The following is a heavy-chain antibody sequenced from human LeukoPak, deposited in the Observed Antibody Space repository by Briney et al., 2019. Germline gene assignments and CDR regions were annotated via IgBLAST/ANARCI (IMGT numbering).Heavy chain of an antibody. CDR1: GFTFNTYW. V-gene: IGHV3-7*01. CDR2: VKQDGSEK. Sequence: GGSLGLSCAASGFTFNTYWMSWFRQAPGKGLEWVANVKQDGSEKHYVDSVKGRFTISRDNAKNSLYLQMNSLRVEDTAVYYCARDGEDYFWSGYFPRPYWGQGTLVTVSS. J-gene: IGHJ4*02. D-gene: IGHD3-3*01. CDR3: ARDGEDYFWSGYFPRPY.